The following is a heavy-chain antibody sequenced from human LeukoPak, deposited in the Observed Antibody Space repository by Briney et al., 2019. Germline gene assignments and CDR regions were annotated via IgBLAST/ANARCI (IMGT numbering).Heavy chain of an antibody. V-gene: IGHV1-18*01. CDR2: ISAYNGNT. D-gene: IGHD3-10*01. CDR3: ARFATYYYGSGSYYPEDY. Sequence: GASVKVSCKASGYTFTSYGISWVRQAPGQGLEWMGWISAYNGNTNYAQKLQGRVTMTTDTSTSTAYMELRSLRSDDTAVYYCARFATYYYGSGSYYPEDYWGQGTLVTVSS. CDR1: GYTFTSYG. J-gene: IGHJ4*02.